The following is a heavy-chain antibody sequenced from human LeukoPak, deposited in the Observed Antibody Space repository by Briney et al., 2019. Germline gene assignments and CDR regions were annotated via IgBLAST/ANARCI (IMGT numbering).Heavy chain of an antibody. Sequence: GGSLRLSCAASEFTYTTYGMHWVRQAPGKGLEWVAFIYYDGSNIYYADYVKGRFTISRDISKNTLYLQMDSLRAEATAIYYCARDWKTNSFDYWGQGTLVTVSS. CDR1: EFTYTTYG. V-gene: IGHV3-33*01. J-gene: IGHJ4*02. D-gene: IGHD1-1*01. CDR2: IYYDGSNI. CDR3: ARDWKTNSFDY.